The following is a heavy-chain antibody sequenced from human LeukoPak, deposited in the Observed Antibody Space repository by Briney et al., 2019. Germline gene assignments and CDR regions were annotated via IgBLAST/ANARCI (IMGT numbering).Heavy chain of an antibody. CDR3: AKVEVGGWWYYYYYMDV. CDR1: GFTFSSYS. Sequence: GGSLRLSCAASGFTFSSYSMHWVRQAPGKGLEWLAVILYDGSMQYYAESMKGRLTISRDNSRNTVYMQMSSLRTEDTAVYYCAKVEVGGWWYYYYYMDVWGKGTTVTISS. CDR2: ILYDGSMQ. V-gene: IGHV3-30*18. J-gene: IGHJ6*03. D-gene: IGHD6-19*01.